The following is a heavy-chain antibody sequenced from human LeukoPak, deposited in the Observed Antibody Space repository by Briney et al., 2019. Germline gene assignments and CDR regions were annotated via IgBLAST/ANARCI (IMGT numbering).Heavy chain of an antibody. D-gene: IGHD3-22*01. Sequence: PSETLSLTCTVSGGSISSYYWSWIRQPPGKGLEWIGYIYYSGSTNYNPSLKSRVTISVDTSKNQFSLKLSSVTAADTAVYYCARDISHYYDSSLSAFDIWGQGTMVTVSS. CDR1: GGSISSYY. V-gene: IGHV4-59*01. CDR3: ARDISHYYDSSLSAFDI. J-gene: IGHJ3*02. CDR2: IYYSGST.